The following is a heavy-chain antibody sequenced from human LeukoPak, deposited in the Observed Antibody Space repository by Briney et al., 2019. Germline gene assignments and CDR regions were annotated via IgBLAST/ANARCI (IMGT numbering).Heavy chain of an antibody. CDR3: ARDKEFCSGNRCYSKRYSDY. CDR1: GFTFSSYW. D-gene: IGHD2-15*01. J-gene: IGHJ4*02. CDR2: IKQDGSEK. Sequence: GGSLRLSCAASGFTFSSYWMSWVRQAPGKGLEWVAKIKQDGSEKYYVDSVKGRFTISRDNAKNSLYLQMNSLRAEDTAVYYCARDKEFCSGNRCYSKRYSDYWGQGALVTVSS. V-gene: IGHV3-7*01.